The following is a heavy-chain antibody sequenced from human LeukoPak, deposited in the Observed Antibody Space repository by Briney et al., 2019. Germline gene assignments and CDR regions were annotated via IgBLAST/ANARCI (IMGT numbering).Heavy chain of an antibody. V-gene: IGHV1-18*01. CDR1: GYTFTSYG. CDR2: ISTYNGNT. Sequence: VASVKVSCKASGYTFTSYGISWVRQAPGQGLEWMGWISTYNGNTNYAQNLQGRVSMTTDTSTSTAYMELRSLRSDDTAVYYCARGRGSTSRYWGQGTLVTVSS. CDR3: ARGRGSTSRY. J-gene: IGHJ4*02. D-gene: IGHD5-12*01.